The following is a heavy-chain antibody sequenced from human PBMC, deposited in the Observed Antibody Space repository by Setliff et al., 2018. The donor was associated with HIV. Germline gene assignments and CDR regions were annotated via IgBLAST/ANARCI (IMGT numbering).Heavy chain of an antibody. CDR1: GFTLGDYA. V-gene: IGHV3-49*04. CDR2: IRSKAYGGTT. Sequence: PGGSLRLSCTASGFTLGDYAMSWVRQAPGKGLEWGGFIRSKAYGGTTEYAASVKDRFTVSRDDSKSIAYLQINSLKTEDTAVYYCTRDFKTYYDSSGYVDALDIWGQGTMVTVSS. D-gene: IGHD3-22*01. CDR3: TRDFKTYYDSSGYVDALDI. J-gene: IGHJ3*02.